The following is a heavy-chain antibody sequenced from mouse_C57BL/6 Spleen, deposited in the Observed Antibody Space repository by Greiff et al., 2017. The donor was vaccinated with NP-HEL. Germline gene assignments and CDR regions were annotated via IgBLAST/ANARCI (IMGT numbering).Heavy chain of an antibody. CDR1: GFTFSSYA. V-gene: IGHV5-4*01. CDR2: ISDGGSYT. D-gene: IGHD2-14*01. Sequence: EVQLQESGGGLVKPGGSLKLSCAASGFTFSSYAMSWVRQTPEKRLEWVATISDGGSYTYYPDNVKGRFTISRDNAKNNLYLQMSHLKSEDTAMYYCASYRGYYFDYWGQGTTLTVSS. CDR3: ASYRGYYFDY. J-gene: IGHJ2*01.